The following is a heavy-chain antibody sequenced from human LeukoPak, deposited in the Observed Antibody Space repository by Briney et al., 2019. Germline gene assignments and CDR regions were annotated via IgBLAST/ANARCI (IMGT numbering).Heavy chain of an antibody. CDR3: ARDSPHNYDSSGYPDYYYYGMDV. J-gene: IGHJ6*02. D-gene: IGHD3-22*01. CDR2: IIPIFGTA. CDR1: GGTFSSYA. Sequence: ASVKVSCKASGGTFSSYAISWVRQAPGQGLEWMGGIIPIFGTANYAQKFQGRVTITADESTSTACMELSSLRSEDTAVYYCARDSPHNYDSSGYPDYYYYGMDVWGQGTTVTVSS. V-gene: IGHV1-69*13.